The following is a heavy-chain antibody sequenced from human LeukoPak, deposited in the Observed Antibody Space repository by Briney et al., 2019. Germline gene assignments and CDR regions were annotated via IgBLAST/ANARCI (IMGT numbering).Heavy chain of an antibody. CDR3: SRRRSGYSSNWFDP. D-gene: IGHD3-3*01. V-gene: IGHV3-49*03. CDR2: IRSKDFGGTT. Sequence: GGSLRLSCTASGFTFGDYAMNWFRQAPGKGLEWVGFIRSKDFGGTTEYAASVKGRVTISRDDSKSIAYLQMNSLKTEDTAVYYCSRRRSGYSSNWFDPWGQGTLVTDSS. J-gene: IGHJ5*02. CDR1: GFTFGDYA.